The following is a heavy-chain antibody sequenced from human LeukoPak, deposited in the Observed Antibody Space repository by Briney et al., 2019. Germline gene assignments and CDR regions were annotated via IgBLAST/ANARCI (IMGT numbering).Heavy chain of an antibody. V-gene: IGHV4-4*09. CDR2: LYTSGIT. Sequence: SETLSLTCTVSGVSISSYSWSWIRRPPGKGLEWIGYLYTSGITDSNPSLKSRVTISEDTSKNQVTLKLRSVTAADTAVYYCARRGADMATIPDYGYWYMDVWGKGTTVTVSS. J-gene: IGHJ6*03. D-gene: IGHD5-24*01. CDR1: GVSISSYS. CDR3: ARRGADMATIPDYGYWYMDV.